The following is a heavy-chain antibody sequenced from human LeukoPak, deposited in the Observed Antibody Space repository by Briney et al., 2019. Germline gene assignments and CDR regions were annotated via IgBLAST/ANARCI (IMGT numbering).Heavy chain of an antibody. CDR2: ISGSGGST. D-gene: IGHD3-22*01. CDR1: GFTFSSYA. V-gene: IGHV3-23*01. J-gene: IGHJ3*02. CDR3: AKAYRYYYDSSGYYYEDAFDI. Sequence: GGSLRLSCAASGFTFSSYAMSWVRQAPGKGLEWVSAISGSGGSTYYADSVKGRFTISRDNSKNTLYLQMNSLRAEDTAAYYCAKAYRYYYDSSGYYYEDAFDIWGQGTMVTVSS.